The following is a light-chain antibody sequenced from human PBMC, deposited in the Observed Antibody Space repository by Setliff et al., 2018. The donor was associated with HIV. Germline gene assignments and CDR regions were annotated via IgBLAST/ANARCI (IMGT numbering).Light chain of an antibody. CDR3: NSYRSGSPYV. CDR1: SSDIGSYDL. J-gene: IGLJ1*01. V-gene: IGLV2-14*02. Sequence: QSALTQPASVSGSPGQSITISCTGTSSDIGSYDLVSWFQQHPGKAPKLMIFDVSLRPSGVSNRFSGSKSGNTASLTISGLRAEDEADYFCNSYRSGSPYVFGTGTKVTVL. CDR2: DVS.